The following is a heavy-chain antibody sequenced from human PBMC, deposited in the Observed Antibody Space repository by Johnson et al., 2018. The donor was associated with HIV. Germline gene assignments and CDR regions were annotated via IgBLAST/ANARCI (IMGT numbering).Heavy chain of an antibody. Sequence: QVQLVESGGGVVQPWRSLRLSCAASGFTFCSYGMHWVRQAPGKGLEWVAVIWYDGSNEYYADSVKGRFTISRDNSKNTLYLQMNSLRAEDTAVYYCARVGGTFWRDLAFGIWGQGTMVTVSS. D-gene: IGHD3-3*01. CDR2: IWYDGSNE. V-gene: IGHV3-33*01. CDR3: ARVGGTFWRDLAFGI. J-gene: IGHJ3*02. CDR1: GFTFCSYG.